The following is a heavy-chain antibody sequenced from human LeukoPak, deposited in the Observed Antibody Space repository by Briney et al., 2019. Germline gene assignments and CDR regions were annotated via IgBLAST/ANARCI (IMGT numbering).Heavy chain of an antibody. Sequence: SETLSLTCTVSGDSITTGIYYWGWIRQPPGRGLEWIGSVYYSGNTYYNPSLKSRVTISVDTSNNEFSLRLTSVTAADTAVYYCARRRRKTYYYDSSGSADAFDIWGQGTMVTVSS. D-gene: IGHD3-22*01. CDR2: VYYSGNT. CDR3: ARRRRKTYYYDSSGSADAFDI. CDR1: GDSITTGIYY. J-gene: IGHJ3*02. V-gene: IGHV4-39*07.